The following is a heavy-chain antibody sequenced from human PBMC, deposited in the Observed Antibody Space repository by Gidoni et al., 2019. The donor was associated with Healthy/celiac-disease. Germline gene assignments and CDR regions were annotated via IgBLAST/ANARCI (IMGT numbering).Heavy chain of an antibody. CDR1: GFSLSTSGVG. V-gene: IGHV2-5*01. D-gene: IGHD3-22*01. Sequence: QITLKESGPTLVKPTQPLTLTCTFSGFSLSTSGVGVGWIRQPPGKALEWLALIYWNDDKRYSPSLKSRLTITKDTSKNQVVLTMTNMDPVDTATYYCAHAYYDSSGYYPLFYWGQGTLVTVSS. CDR2: IYWNDDK. CDR3: AHAYYDSSGYYPLFY. J-gene: IGHJ4*02.